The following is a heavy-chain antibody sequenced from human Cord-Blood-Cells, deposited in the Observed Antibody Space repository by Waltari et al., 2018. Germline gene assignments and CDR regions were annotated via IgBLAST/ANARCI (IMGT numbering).Heavy chain of an antibody. CDR3: ARGETGDHRVDY. J-gene: IGHJ4*02. CDR2: INHRGST. D-gene: IGHD7-27*01. V-gene: IGHV4-34*01. CDR1: GGSFRGYS. Sequence: QVQLQQWGAGLLTPSETLSLTCAVYGGSFRGYSWSWIRQPPGQGLEWIGEINHRGSTNYNPSLKRRVTISVDTSKNQFSLKLSSVTAADTAVYYCARGETGDHRVDYWGQGTLVTVSS.